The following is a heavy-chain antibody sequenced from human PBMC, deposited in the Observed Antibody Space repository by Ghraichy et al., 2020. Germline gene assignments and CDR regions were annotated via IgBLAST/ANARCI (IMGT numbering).Heavy chain of an antibody. J-gene: IGHJ4*02. CDR1: GFTFSSYG. D-gene: IGHD3-22*01. CDR3: ARGVYYYDSSGYYFEY. CDR2: IWYDGSNK. V-gene: IGHV3-33*01. Sequence: LSLTCAASGFTFSSYGMHWVRQAPGKGLEWVAVIWYDGSNKYYADSVKGRFTISRDNSKNTLYLQMNSLRAEDTAVYYCARGVYYYDSSGYYFEYWGQGTLVTVSS.